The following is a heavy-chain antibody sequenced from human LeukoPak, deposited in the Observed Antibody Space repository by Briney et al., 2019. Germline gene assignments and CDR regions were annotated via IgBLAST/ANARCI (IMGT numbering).Heavy chain of an antibody. Sequence: SETLSLTCAVYGVSFSGYYWSWIRQPPGKGLEWIGEINHSGSTNYNPSLKSRVTISVDTSKNQFSLKLSSVTAADMAVYYCARGGVVPAAIRFDPWGQGTLVTVSS. CDR1: GVSFSGYY. J-gene: IGHJ5*02. CDR2: INHSGST. D-gene: IGHD2-2*01. CDR3: ARGGVVPAAIRFDP. V-gene: IGHV4-34*01.